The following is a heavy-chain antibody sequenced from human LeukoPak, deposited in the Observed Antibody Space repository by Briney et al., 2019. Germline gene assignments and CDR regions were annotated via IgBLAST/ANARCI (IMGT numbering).Heavy chain of an antibody. Sequence: GGSLRLSCAASGFTFSDYYMSWIRQAPGKGLEWVSHISGSGSTKIYADSVKGRFTISRDNAENSLYLQVNSLRAEDTAVYYCARVGSIAAAGTPDYWGQGTLVTVSS. V-gene: IGHV3-11*01. J-gene: IGHJ4*02. CDR2: ISGSGSTK. CDR3: ARVGSIAAAGTPDY. CDR1: GFTFSDYY. D-gene: IGHD6-13*01.